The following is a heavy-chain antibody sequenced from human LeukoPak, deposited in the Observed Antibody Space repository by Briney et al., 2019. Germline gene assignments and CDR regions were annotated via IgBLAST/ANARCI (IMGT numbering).Heavy chain of an antibody. D-gene: IGHD6-19*01. CDR1: GFTFDDYG. CDR2: INWNGGST. J-gene: IGHJ4*02. Sequence: GGSPRLSCAASGFTFDDYGMSWVRQAPGKGLEWVSGINWNGGSTGYADSVKGRFTISRDNAKNSLYLQMNSLRAEDTAIYYCAKDSGQWLEYFDYWGQGTLVTVSS. CDR3: AKDSGQWLEYFDY. V-gene: IGHV3-20*04.